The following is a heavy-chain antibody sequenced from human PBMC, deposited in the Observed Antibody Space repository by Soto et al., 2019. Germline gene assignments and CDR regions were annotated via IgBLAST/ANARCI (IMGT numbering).Heavy chain of an antibody. V-gene: IGHV3-23*01. J-gene: IGHJ4*02. CDR2: ISGSGGST. D-gene: IGHD3-10*01. CDR3: AKGSYYYSSWSSTGDY. CDR1: GFTFSSYA. Sequence: EVQLLESGGGLVQPGGSLRLSCAASGFTFSSYAMSWVRQAPGKGLEWVSAISGSGGSTYYADSVKGRFTISRDNSKNTLYLQMNSLRAEDTAVYYCAKGSYYYSSWSSTGDYWGQVTLVTVSS.